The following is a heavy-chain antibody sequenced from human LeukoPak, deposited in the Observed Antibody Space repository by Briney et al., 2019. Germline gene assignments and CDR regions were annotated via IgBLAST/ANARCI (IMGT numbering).Heavy chain of an antibody. J-gene: IGHJ4*02. CDR2: MNPNSGNT. CDR1: GGTFSSYD. CDR3: ARGTRGWRRWLQLVLLVVFDY. D-gene: IGHD5-24*01. Sequence: AASVKVSCKASGGTFSSYDINWVRQATGQGLEWMGWMNPNSGNTGYAQKFQGRVTITRNTSISTAYMELSSLRSEDTAVYYCARGTRGWRRWLQLVLLVVFDYWGQGTLVTVSS. V-gene: IGHV1-8*03.